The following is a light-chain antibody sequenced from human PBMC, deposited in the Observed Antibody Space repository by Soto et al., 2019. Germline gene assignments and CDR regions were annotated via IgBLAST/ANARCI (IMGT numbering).Light chain of an antibody. Sequence: DVVMTQTPLSSPVTLGQPASISCGSSQSLVHSDGNTYLNWLQQGPGQPPRLLIDKISVRCSGVPGSFSGSGAGTDFTLEISGVEAEAVGDYYYMRSTHLPHTFGQGTKLEIK. CDR3: MRSTHLPHT. J-gene: IGKJ2*01. V-gene: IGKV2-24*01. CDR1: QSLVHSDGNTY. CDR2: KIS.